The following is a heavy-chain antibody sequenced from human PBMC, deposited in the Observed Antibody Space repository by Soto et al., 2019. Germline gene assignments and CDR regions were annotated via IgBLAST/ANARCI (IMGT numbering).Heavy chain of an antibody. CDR2: ISGSGGST. J-gene: IGHJ3*02. Sequence: GGSLRLSCAASGVTFSSYAMSWVRQAPGKGLEWVSAISGSGGSTYYADSVKGRFTIPRDNSKNTLYLQMNSLRAEDTAVYYCAKDDMIVVVMGAFDIWGQGTMVTVSS. V-gene: IGHV3-23*01. D-gene: IGHD3-22*01. CDR3: AKDDMIVVVMGAFDI. CDR1: GVTFSSYA.